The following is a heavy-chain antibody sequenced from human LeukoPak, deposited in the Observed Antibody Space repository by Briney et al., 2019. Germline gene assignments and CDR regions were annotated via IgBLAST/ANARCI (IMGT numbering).Heavy chain of an antibody. CDR3: ARVGLYYDSSGYATEGYYFDY. Sequence: PGGSLRLSCAASGFSVSSRYMSWVRQAPGKGLEWVSVIYIGGSTNNADSVKGRFSISRDNSKNTLYLQMNSLRAEDTALYYCARVGLYYDSSGYATEGYYFDYWGQGTLVTVSS. CDR2: IYIGGST. CDR1: GFSVSSRY. J-gene: IGHJ4*02. D-gene: IGHD3-22*01. V-gene: IGHV3-53*01.